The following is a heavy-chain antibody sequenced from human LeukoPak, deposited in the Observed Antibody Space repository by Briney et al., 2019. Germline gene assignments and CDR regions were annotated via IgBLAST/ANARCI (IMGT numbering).Heavy chain of an antibody. D-gene: IGHD2-15*01. CDR3: ARGQVGYCSGGSCGGDDY. V-gene: IGHV3-48*03. CDR2: ISSSGSTI. CDR1: GFTFSSYE. J-gene: IGHJ4*02. Sequence: PGGSLRLPCAASGFTFSSYEMNWVRQAPGKGLEWVSYISSSGSTIYYADSVKGRFTISRDNAKNSLYLQMNSLRAEDTAVYYCARGQVGYCSGGSCGGDDYWGQGTLVTVSS.